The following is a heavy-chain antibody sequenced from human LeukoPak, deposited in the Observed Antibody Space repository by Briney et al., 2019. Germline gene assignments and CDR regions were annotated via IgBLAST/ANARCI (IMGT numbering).Heavy chain of an antibody. CDR3: ARDNSVGDTAWWFDP. CDR1: GGSISSYY. Sequence: SETLSLTCTVSGGSISSYYWSWIRQPPGKGLGWIGYIYYSGSTNYNPSLKSRVTLPVDTSKNKFSLKLSSVTAADKAVYYCARDNSVGDTAWWFDPWGQGTLVTVSS. J-gene: IGHJ5*02. D-gene: IGHD1-26*01. V-gene: IGHV4-59*01. CDR2: IYYSGST.